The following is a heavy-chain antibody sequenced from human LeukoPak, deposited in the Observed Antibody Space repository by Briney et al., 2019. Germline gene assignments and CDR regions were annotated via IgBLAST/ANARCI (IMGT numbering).Heavy chain of an antibody. V-gene: IGHV3-21*01. Sequence: GGSLRLSCAACGFTFSSYSMNWVRQAPGKGLEWVSSISSSSSYIYYADSVKGRFTISRDNAKNSLYLQMNSLRAEDTAVYYCARVMGSKWGKFDYWGQGTLVTVSS. J-gene: IGHJ4*02. CDR1: GFTFSSYS. CDR3: ARVMGSKWGKFDY. CDR2: ISSSSSYI. D-gene: IGHD3-10*01.